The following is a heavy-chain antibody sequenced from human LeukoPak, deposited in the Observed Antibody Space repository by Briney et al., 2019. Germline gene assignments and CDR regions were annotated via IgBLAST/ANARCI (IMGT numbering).Heavy chain of an antibody. Sequence: PSGTLSLTCAVSGGSISSSNWWRWVRQPPGKGLEWIGEIYHSGSTNYNPALKSRVTISVDKSKNQFSLKLSSVTAADTAVYYCAREMRERPYYYDSSGYPFDYWGQGTLVTVSS. CDR2: IYHSGST. V-gene: IGHV4-4*02. D-gene: IGHD3-22*01. CDR1: GGSISSSNW. J-gene: IGHJ4*02. CDR3: AREMRERPYYYDSSGYPFDY.